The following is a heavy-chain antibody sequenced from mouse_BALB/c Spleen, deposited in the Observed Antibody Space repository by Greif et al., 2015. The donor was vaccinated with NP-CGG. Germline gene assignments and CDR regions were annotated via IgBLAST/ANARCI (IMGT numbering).Heavy chain of an antibody. CDR1: GYTFTSYW. V-gene: IGHV1-7*01. Sequence: VQLQQSGAELAKPGASVKVSCKASGYTFTSYWMHWVKQRPGQGLEWIGYINPSTGYTEYNQKFKDKATLTADKSSXTAYMQLSSLTSEDSAVYYCARNYAMDYWGQGTSVTVSS. J-gene: IGHJ4*01. CDR2: INPSTGYT. CDR3: ARNYAMDY.